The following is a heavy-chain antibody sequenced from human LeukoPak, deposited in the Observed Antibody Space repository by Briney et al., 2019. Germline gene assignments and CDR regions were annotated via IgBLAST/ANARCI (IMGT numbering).Heavy chain of an antibody. D-gene: IGHD6-19*01. J-gene: IGHJ3*02. CDR1: GYTFTGYY. CDR3: ARAPPLIAVAVSDAFDI. CDR2: INPNSGGT. V-gene: IGHV1-2*04. Sequence: ASVKVSCKASGYTFTGYYMHWVRQAPGQGLEWMGWINPNSGGTNYAQKFQGWVTMTRDTSISTAYMELSRLRSDDTAVYYCARAPPLIAVAVSDAFDIWGQGTMVTVSS.